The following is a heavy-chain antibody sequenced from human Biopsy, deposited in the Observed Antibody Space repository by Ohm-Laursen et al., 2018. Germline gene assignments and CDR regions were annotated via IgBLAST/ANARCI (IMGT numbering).Heavy chain of an antibody. D-gene: IGHD3-22*01. J-gene: IGHJ4*02. CDR2: IASSGGTT. CDR3: ARDTPEAYDYDNDDNSPFPRRYIDY. Sequence: SLRLSCAASGFHFSDYYTSWIRQAPGKGLEWISYIASSGGTTYCVDSVKGRFTISRDNAEKSLYLQMNSLRAEDTAVYYCARDTPEAYDYDNDDNSPFPRRYIDYWGQGTLVTVSS. V-gene: IGHV3-11*01. CDR1: GFHFSDYY.